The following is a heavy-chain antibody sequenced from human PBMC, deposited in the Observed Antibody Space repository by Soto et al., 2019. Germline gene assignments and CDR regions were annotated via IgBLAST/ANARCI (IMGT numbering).Heavy chain of an antibody. CDR2: INPNSGGT. CDR3: ARTYCTNGVCFAY. J-gene: IGHJ4*02. D-gene: IGHD2-8*01. Sequence: QVQLVQSGAEVKKPGASVKVSCKASGYTFTGYYMHWVRQAPGQGLEWMGWINPNSGGTNYAQKFQGWVTMTRDTSISTAYMELSSLRSDVTAVYYSARTYCTNGVCFAYWGQGPLLTVSS. CDR1: GYTFTGYY. V-gene: IGHV1-2*04.